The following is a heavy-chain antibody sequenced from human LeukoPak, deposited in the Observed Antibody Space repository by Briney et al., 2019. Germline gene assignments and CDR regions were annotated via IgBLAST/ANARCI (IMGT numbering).Heavy chain of an antibody. J-gene: IGHJ4*02. Sequence: PSETLSLTCAVSGYSSSSGHYWGWIRQPPGKGLEWIGSIYHSGSTYYNPSLKSRVTISVDTSKNQFSLKLSSVTAADTAVYYCARQAGTGYFDYWGQGTLVTVSS. CDR2: IYHSGST. D-gene: IGHD3-10*01. CDR1: GYSSSSGHY. V-gene: IGHV4-38-2*01. CDR3: ARQAGTGYFDY.